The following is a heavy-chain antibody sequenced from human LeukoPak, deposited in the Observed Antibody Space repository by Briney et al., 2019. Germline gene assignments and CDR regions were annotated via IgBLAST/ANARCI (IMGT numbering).Heavy chain of an antibody. D-gene: IGHD2-15*01. CDR2: LYRGGTT. V-gene: IGHV3-66*01. Sequence: GGSLRLSCVASGFTLSTNYMSWVRQAPGKGPEWLSVLYRGGTTYYAGSVKGRFTISRDDSKNALYLQMNSLRAEDTAVYYCARDPNLGYDNSKAAHDTFDIWGQGTLVTVSS. CDR1: GFTLSTNY. J-gene: IGHJ3*02. CDR3: ARDPNLGYDNSKAAHDTFDI.